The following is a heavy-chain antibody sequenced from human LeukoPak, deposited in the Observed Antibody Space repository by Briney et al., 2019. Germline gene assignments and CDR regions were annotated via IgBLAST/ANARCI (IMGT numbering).Heavy chain of an antibody. CDR3: ARVGGTSGSYEDGYYFDY. J-gene: IGHJ4*02. CDR1: GGSISSGGYS. CDR2: IYYSGST. Sequence: SETLSLTCTVSGGSISSGGYSWSWIRQHPGKGLEWIGYIYYSGSTYYNPSLKSRVTISVDTSKNQFPLKLSSVTAADTAVYYCARVGGTSGSYEDGYYFDYWGQGTLVTVSS. V-gene: IGHV4-31*03. D-gene: IGHD3-10*01.